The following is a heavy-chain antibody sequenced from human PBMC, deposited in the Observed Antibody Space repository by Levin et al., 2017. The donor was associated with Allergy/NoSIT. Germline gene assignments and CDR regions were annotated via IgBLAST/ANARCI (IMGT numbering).Heavy chain of an antibody. D-gene: IGHD3-10*01. CDR3: ARVVWFGDLDAFDT. V-gene: IGHV3-30-3*01. CDR2: ISYDGSKK. J-gene: IGHJ3*02. CDR1: GFTFSNYA. Sequence: PSGGSLRLSCAASGFTFSNYAMHWVRQAPGKGLEWVSVISYDGSKKYYADSVKGRFTISRDNSKKTLYLQMNSLRVEDTALYYCARVVWFGDLDAFDTWGQGTMVTVSS.